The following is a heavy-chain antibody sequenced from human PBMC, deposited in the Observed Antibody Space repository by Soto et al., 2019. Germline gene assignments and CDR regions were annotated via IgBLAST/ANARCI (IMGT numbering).Heavy chain of an antibody. J-gene: IGHJ4*02. CDR2: ISAYNGNT. V-gene: IGHV1-18*01. D-gene: IGHD2-8*01. CDR1: GYTFTIYA. CDR3: AGILGQYVDY. Sequence: ASVKVSCKASGYTFTIYAISWVPQAPGQGLEWMGWISAYNGNTNYAQKLQGRVTMTTDTSTSTAYMELRSLRSDDTAVFYCAGILGQYVDYWGQGALVTISS.